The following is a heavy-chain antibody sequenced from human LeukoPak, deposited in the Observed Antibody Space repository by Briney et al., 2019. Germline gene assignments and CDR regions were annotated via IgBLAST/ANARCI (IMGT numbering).Heavy chain of an antibody. CDR2: IYYSGST. V-gene: IGHV4-59*01. CDR1: GGSISSYY. D-gene: IGHD2-15*01. CDR3: ARDCSGGSCYDY. J-gene: IGHJ4*02. Sequence: PSETLSLTCTVSGGSISSYYWSWIRQPAGKGLEGIGYIYYSGSTNYNPSLKSRVTISVDTSKNQFSLKLSSVTAADTAVYYCARDCSGGSCYDYWGQGTLVTVSS.